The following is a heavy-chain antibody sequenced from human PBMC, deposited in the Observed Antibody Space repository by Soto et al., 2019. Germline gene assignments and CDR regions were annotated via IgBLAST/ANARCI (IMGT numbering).Heavy chain of an antibody. Sequence: ASVKVSCKVSGYTLTELSMHWVRQAPGKGLEWMGGFDPEDGTANYAQKFQGRVTITADESTSTAYMELSSLRSEDTAVYYCARDTAAAGTTPYWFDPWGQGTLVTVSS. V-gene: IGHV1-24*01. D-gene: IGHD6-13*01. CDR3: ARDTAAAGTTPYWFDP. J-gene: IGHJ5*02. CDR2: FDPEDGTA. CDR1: GYTLTELS.